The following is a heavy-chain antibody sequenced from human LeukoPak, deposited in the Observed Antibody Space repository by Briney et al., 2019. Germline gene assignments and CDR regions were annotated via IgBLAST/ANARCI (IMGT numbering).Heavy chain of an antibody. D-gene: IGHD3-3*01. V-gene: IGHV3-9*01. CDR2: ISWNSGSI. CDR3: AKEVRVVPAFDY. CDR1: GFTFDDYA. Sequence: GGSLRLSCAASGFTFDDYAMHWVRQAPGKGLEWVSGISWNSGSIGYADSVKGRFTISRDNAKNSLYLQMNSLRAEDTALYYCAKEVRVVPAFDYWGQGTPVTVSS. J-gene: IGHJ4*02.